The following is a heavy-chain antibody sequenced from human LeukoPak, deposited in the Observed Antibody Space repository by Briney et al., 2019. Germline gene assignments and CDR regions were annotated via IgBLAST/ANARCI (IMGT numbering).Heavy chain of an antibody. J-gene: IGHJ5*02. CDR2: ISSNGGST. Sequence: GGSLRLSCAASGFTFSSYAMHWVRQAPGKGLEYVSAISSNGGSTYYANSVKSRFTISRDNSKNTLYLQMGSLRAEDMAVYYCARGGIAAVGEFDPWGQGTLVTVSS. CDR3: ARGGIAAVGEFDP. D-gene: IGHD6-13*01. V-gene: IGHV3-64*01. CDR1: GFTFSSYA.